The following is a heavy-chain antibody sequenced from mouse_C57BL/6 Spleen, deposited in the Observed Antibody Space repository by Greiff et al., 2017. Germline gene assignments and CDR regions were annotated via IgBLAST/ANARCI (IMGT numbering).Heavy chain of an antibody. CDR2: IDPETGGT. J-gene: IGHJ1*03. D-gene: IGHD1-1*01. CDR1: GYTFTDYE. Sequence: QVQLQQSGAELVRPGASVTLSCKASGYTFTDYEMHWVKQTPVHGLEWIGAIDPETGGTAYNQKFKGKAILTADKSSSTAYMELRSLTSEDSAVYYCTRATTVVAWYFDVWGTGTTVTVSS. CDR3: TRATTVVAWYFDV. V-gene: IGHV1-15*01.